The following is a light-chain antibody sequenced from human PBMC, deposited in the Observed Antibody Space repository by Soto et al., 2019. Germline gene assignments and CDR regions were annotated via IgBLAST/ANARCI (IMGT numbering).Light chain of an antibody. CDR2: WAS. J-gene: IGKJ2*01. CDR1: RTLLYSSNSKNY. Sequence: DIVMTQSPDSLAVSLGERATVNYKSSRTLLYSSNSKNYLAWYQQKPGLPPKLLIYWASTRESGVPDRFSGSGSGTDFALTISSLQAEDVAIYYCQQYYSNPQTFGQGTKVEIK. CDR3: QQYYSNPQT. V-gene: IGKV4-1*01.